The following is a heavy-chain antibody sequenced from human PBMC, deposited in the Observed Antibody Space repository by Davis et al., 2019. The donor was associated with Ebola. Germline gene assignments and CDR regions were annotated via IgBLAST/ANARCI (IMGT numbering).Heavy chain of an antibody. CDR1: GGTFSSYG. CDR2: ITAYNGNT. J-gene: IGHJ4*02. Sequence: ASVKVSCNAAGGTFSSYGISWVRQAPGQGLEWMGWITAYNGNTNSAQKLQGRVTMTTDTSTSTAYMELRSLRSDDTAVYYCARGITMVRGATPFDYWGQGTLVTVSS. CDR3: ARGITMVRGATPFDY. V-gene: IGHV1-18*01. D-gene: IGHD3-10*01.